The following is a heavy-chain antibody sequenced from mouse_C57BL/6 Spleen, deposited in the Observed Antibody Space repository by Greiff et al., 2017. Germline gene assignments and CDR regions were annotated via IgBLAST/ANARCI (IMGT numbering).Heavy chain of an antibody. Sequence: EVQLQQSGPELVKPGASVKISCKASGYTFTDYYMNWVKQSHGKSLEWIGDINPNNGGTSYNQKFKGKATLTVDQTSSTAYMELRGLTSEDSAVYYCAREDYGSSYCYFDVWGTGTTGTVSS. CDR2: INPNNGGT. V-gene: IGHV1-26*01. D-gene: IGHD1-1*01. CDR1: GYTFTDYY. J-gene: IGHJ1*03. CDR3: AREDYGSSYCYFDV.